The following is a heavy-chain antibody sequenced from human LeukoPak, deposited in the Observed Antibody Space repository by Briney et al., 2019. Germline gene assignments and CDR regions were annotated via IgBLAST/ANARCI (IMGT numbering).Heavy chain of an antibody. V-gene: IGHV3-74*01. CDR2: IHNDGSAT. CDR1: GFSFSTSW. D-gene: IGHD3-16*01. J-gene: IGHJ4*02. CDR3: ASTARQSYFDY. Sequence: GGSLRLSCAASGFSFSTSWMHWVRHAPGKGLVWVSRIHNDGSATNYADSVKGRFTISRDNAKNTLYLQMNNLRDEDTAVYFCASTARQSYFDYWGQGILVTVSS.